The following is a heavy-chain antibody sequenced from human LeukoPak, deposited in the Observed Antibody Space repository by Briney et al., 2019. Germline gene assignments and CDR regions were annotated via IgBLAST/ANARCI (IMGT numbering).Heavy chain of an antibody. CDR2: IYYSGST. J-gene: IGHJ3*02. Sequence: SETLSLTCTVSGGSISSYYWSWIRQPPGKGLEWIGYIYYSGSTNYNLSLKSRVTISVDTSKNQFSLKLSSVTAADTAVYYCAREGDYYDSSGYSLFGAFDIWGQGTMVTVSS. CDR3: AREGDYYDSSGYSLFGAFDI. V-gene: IGHV4-59*12. D-gene: IGHD3-22*01. CDR1: GGSISSYY.